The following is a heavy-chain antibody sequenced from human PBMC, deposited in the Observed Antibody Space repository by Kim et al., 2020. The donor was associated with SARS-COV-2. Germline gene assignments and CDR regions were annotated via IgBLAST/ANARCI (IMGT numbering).Heavy chain of an antibody. CDR3: AIEADKMAAAFGVDY. J-gene: IGHJ4*02. D-gene: IGHD6-13*01. Sequence: DSGKGRFTISRDNSKNTLYLQMSSLRAEDTAVYYCAIEADKMAAAFGVDYWGQGTLVTVSS. V-gene: IGHV3-23*01.